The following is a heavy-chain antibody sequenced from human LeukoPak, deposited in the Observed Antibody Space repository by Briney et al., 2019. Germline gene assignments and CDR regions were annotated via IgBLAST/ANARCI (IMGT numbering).Heavy chain of an antibody. CDR2: ISGSGGST. V-gene: IGHV3-23*01. CDR1: GFTFSSYA. Sequence: PGGSLRLSCAASGFTFSSYAMSWVRQAPGKGLEWVSAISGSGGSTYYADSVKGRFTISRDNSKNTLYLQMNSLRAEDTAVYYCAKDRERYSYAPHAFDIWGQGTMVTVSS. CDR3: AKDRERYSYAPHAFDI. J-gene: IGHJ3*02. D-gene: IGHD5-18*01.